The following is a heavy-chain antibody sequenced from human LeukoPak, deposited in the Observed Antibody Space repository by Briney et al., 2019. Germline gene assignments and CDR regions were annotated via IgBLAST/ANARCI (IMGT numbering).Heavy chain of an antibody. Sequence: GASVKVSCKASGYTFTGYYMHWVRQAPGQGLEWMGWINPNSGGTNYAQKFQGRVTMTRDTSISTAYMELSRLRSDDTAVYYCARDGAYCSSTSCYSYYYYGMDVWGQGTTVTVSS. D-gene: IGHD2-2*01. J-gene: IGHJ6*02. V-gene: IGHV1-2*02. CDR1: GYTFTGYY. CDR2: INPNSGGT. CDR3: ARDGAYCSSTSCYSYYYYGMDV.